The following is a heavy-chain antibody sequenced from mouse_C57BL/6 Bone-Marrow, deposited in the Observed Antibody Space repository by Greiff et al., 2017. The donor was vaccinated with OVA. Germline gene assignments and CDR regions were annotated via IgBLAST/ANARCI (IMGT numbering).Heavy chain of an antibody. CDR1: GYTFTSYG. V-gene: IGHV1-81*01. J-gene: IGHJ3*01. Sequence: VQLQQSGAELARPGASVKLSCKASGYTFTSYGISWVKQRTGQGLEWIGEIYPRSGNTYYNEKFKGKATLTADKSSSTAYMELRSLTSEDSAVYFCARGGQLRLRVFDYWGQGTLVTVSA. CDR3: ARGGQLRLRVFDY. D-gene: IGHD3-2*02. CDR2: IYPRSGNT.